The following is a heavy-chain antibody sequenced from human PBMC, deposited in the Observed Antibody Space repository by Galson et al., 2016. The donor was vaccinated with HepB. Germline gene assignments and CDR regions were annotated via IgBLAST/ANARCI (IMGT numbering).Heavy chain of an antibody. V-gene: IGHV5-51*01. CDR3: ARRTRGVAGTGFDY. D-gene: IGHD3/OR15-3a*01. Sequence: QSGAEVKKPGESLKISCKGSTYSFNTYWIGWARQLPGKGLEWMGIIYPDGSDTRYSPSFRGQVTISADKSITTAYLQWSSLKASDTAMYYCARRTRGVAGTGFDYWGQGTQVTVSS. CDR1: TYSFNTYW. J-gene: IGHJ4*02. CDR2: IYPDGSDT.